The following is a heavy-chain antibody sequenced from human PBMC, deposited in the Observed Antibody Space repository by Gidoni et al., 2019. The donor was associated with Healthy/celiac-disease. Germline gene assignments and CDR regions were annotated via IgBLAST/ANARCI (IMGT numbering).Heavy chain of an antibody. V-gene: IGHV4-30-4*01. CDR2: IYYSGSP. Sequence: QVQLQESGPGLVKPSQTLSLTCTVSGGSISSGDYYWSWIRQPPGKGLEWIGYIYYSGSPYYNPSLKSRVTISVDTSKNQFSLKLSSVTAADTDVYYCARSPYDSSGYPASGFDYWGQGTLVTVSS. J-gene: IGHJ4*02. D-gene: IGHD3-22*01. CDR3: ARSPYDSSGYPASGFDY. CDR1: GGSISSGDYY.